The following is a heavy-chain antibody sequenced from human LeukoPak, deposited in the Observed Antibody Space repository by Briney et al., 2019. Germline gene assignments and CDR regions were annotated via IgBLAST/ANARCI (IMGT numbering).Heavy chain of an antibody. CDR1: GGSISSYY. CDR3: ATSLQKYYDILTGYFHYYYGMDV. D-gene: IGHD3-9*01. Sequence: PSETLSLTCTVSGGSISSYYWGWIRQPPGKGLEWIGSIYYSGSTYYNPSLKSRVTISVDTSKNQFSLKLSSVTAADTAVYYCATSLQKYYDILTGYFHYYYGMDVWGQGTTVTVSS. V-gene: IGHV4-39*01. CDR2: IYYSGST. J-gene: IGHJ6*02.